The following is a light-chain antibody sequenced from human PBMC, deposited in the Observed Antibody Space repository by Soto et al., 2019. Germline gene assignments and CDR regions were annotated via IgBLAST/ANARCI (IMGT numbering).Light chain of an antibody. CDR1: QNINNW. CDR3: QQYDGN. Sequence: DIQMTQSPSNLSASVGDRVTITCRASQNINNWLAWYQQKPGKAPTLLIYDVSTLESGVPPRLSGSGGGTEFTLTISGLQPEDFATYYCQQYDGNFGQGTRLEI. V-gene: IGKV1-5*01. J-gene: IGKJ2*01. CDR2: DVS.